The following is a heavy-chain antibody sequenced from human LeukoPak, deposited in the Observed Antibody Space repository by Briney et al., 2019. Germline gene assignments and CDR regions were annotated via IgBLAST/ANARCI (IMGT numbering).Heavy chain of an antibody. CDR1: GGSISSSSYY. CDR2: IYYSGST. V-gene: IGHV4-39*02. J-gene: IGHJ4*02. CDR3: AREGGAHNSGYDSTSKPRGDY. D-gene: IGHD5-12*01. Sequence: KSSETLSLTCTVSGGSISSSSYYWGWIRQPPGKGLEWIGSIYYSGSTYYNPSLKSRVTISVDTSKNQFSLKLSSVTAADTAVYYCAREGGAHNSGYDSTSKPRGDYWGQGTLVTVSS.